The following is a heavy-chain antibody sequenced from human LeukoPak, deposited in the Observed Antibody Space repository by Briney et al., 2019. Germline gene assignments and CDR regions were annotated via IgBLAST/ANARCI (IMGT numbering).Heavy chain of an antibody. CDR1: GGSFSGYY. CDR2: INHSGST. D-gene: IGHD6-25*01. V-gene: IGHV4-34*01. J-gene: IGHJ4*02. CDR3: ARARGTEAIDS. Sequence: SETLSLTCAVYGGSFSGYYWTWIRQPPGKGLEWIGEINHSGSTNYNPSLKSRFTVSVDTSKNQFSLKMRSVTAADTGVYYCARARGTEAIDSWGQGTLVTVSS.